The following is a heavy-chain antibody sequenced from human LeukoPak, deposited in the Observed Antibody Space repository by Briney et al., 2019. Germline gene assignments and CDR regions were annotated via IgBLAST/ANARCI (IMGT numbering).Heavy chain of an antibody. Sequence: GGSLRLSCAASGFTFNSYGMHWVRQAPGKGLEWVAFIRFDGSYKYYADSVKGRFTISRDTSKNTLYLQLNSLRAEDTAVYYCARARSSYGYGDAFDIWGQGTMVTVSS. D-gene: IGHD5-18*01. V-gene: IGHV3-30*02. CDR3: ARARSSYGYGDAFDI. CDR2: IRFDGSYK. CDR1: GFTFNSYG. J-gene: IGHJ3*02.